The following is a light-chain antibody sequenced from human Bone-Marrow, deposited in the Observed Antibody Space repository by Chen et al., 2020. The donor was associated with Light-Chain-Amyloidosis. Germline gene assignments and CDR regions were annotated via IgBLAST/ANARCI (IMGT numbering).Light chain of an antibody. Sequence: QSVLNQPPSASGTPGQRVTISCSGSTSTIGGRFIYWYRHLPGTAPKLLISRDTQRPSGVPDRFSGSKSGTSASLTVSGLLSEDEAVYYCATWDFSGSGQGVFGGGTKLTV. V-gene: IGLV1-47*02. CDR2: RDT. CDR3: ATWDFSGSGQGV. CDR1: TSTIGGRF. J-gene: IGLJ3*02.